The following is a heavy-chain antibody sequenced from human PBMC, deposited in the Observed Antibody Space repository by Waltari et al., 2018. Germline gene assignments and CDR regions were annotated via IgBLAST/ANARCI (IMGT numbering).Heavy chain of an antibody. CDR2: IIPILGIA. Sequence: QVQLVQSGAEVKKPGSSVKVSCKASGGTFSSYTISWVRQAPGQGLEWMGRIIPILGIANYAQKFQGRVTITADKSTSTAYMELSSLRSEDTAVYYCARDSQSGYSYGYDYWGQGTLVTVSS. CDR1: GGTFSSYT. CDR3: ARDSQSGYSYGYDY. D-gene: IGHD5-18*01. J-gene: IGHJ4*02. V-gene: IGHV1-69*08.